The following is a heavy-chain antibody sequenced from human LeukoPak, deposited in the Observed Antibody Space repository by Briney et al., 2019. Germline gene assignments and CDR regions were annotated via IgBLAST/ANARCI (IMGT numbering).Heavy chain of an antibody. CDR2: IYRDGTT. Sequence: PGGSLRLSCAASGFTASRNYMSWVRQAPGKGLEWVSVIYRDGTTYYADSVKGRFTISRDNSKNTLYLQMNSLRAEDTAVYHCGGWTTVATPVSYYYYGMDVWGQGTTVTVSS. J-gene: IGHJ6*02. V-gene: IGHV3-53*01. D-gene: IGHD4-23*01. CDR1: GFTASRNY. CDR3: GGWTTVATPVSYYYYGMDV.